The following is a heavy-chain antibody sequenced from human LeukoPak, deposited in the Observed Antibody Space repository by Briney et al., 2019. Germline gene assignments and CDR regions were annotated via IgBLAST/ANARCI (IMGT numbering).Heavy chain of an antibody. D-gene: IGHD6-19*01. CDR1: GGSISSYY. CDR3: ARGQRWLATRYYFDY. Sequence: PSETLSLTCTVSGGSISSYYWSWIRQPPGKGLEWIGYIYYSGSTNYNPSLKSRVTISVDTSKNQFSLKLSSVTAADTAVYYCARGQRWLATRYYFDYWGQGTLVTVSS. V-gene: IGHV4-59*01. CDR2: IYYSGST. J-gene: IGHJ4*02.